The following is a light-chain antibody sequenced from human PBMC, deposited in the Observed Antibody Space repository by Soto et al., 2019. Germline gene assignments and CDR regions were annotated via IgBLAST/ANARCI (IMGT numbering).Light chain of an antibody. V-gene: IGLV2-11*01. Sequence: QSVLTQPRSVSGSPGQSVTISCTGTSSDVGGYNYVSWYQQHPGKAPKLMIYDVSKRPSGVPDRFSGSKSGNTASLTISGLHAEDEADDYCCSYAGSYTYVFGTGTKLTVL. CDR3: CSYAGSYTYV. CDR1: SSDVGGYNY. J-gene: IGLJ1*01. CDR2: DVS.